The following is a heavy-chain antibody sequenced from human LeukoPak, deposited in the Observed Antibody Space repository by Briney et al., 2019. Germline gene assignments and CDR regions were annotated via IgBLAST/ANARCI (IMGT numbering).Heavy chain of an antibody. D-gene: IGHD3-22*01. V-gene: IGHV1-2*02. Sequence: GASVKVSCKASGYTFTGYYMHWVRQAPGQGLEWIGWINPNSGGTNYAQKFQGRVTMTRDTSISTAYMELSRLRSDDTAVYYCARDPTPYYYDSSGIPDYWGQGTLVTVSS. J-gene: IGHJ4*02. CDR3: ARDPTPYYYDSSGIPDY. CDR1: GYTFTGYY. CDR2: INPNSGGT.